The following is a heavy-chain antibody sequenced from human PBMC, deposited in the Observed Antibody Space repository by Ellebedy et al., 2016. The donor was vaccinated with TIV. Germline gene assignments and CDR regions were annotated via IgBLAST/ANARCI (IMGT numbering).Heavy chain of an antibody. CDR1: GFSLSTTGVG. CDR3: GHRIQSYDYHGLDV. V-gene: IGHV2-5*01. CDR2: LYFNGDK. Sequence: SGPTLVKPTQTLTLTCTFSGFSLSTTGVGVAWIRQPPGKALEWLVVLYFNGDKRYSPSLRSRLSITKETSKNEVVLTMTDMDPMDTGTYYCGHRIQSYDYHGLDVWGHGTTVIVSS. J-gene: IGHJ6*02.